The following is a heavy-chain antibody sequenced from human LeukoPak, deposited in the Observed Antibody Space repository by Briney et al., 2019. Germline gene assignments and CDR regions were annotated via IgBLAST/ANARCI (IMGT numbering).Heavy chain of an antibody. J-gene: IGHJ3*02. CDR3: ARGYSSSWYDAFDI. Sequence: GASVKVSCKASGYTFNGYYMHWVRQAPGQGLEGRGRINPNSGGTNYAQEFQGSVIMTGDTSISTAYMELSRLRSDDTAVYYCARGYSSSWYDAFDIWGQGTMVTVSS. D-gene: IGHD6-13*01. CDR2: INPNSGGT. V-gene: IGHV1-2*06. CDR1: GYTFNGYY.